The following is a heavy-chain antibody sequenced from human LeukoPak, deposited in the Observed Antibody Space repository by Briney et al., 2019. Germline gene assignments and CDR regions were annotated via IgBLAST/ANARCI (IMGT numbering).Heavy chain of an antibody. Sequence: ASVKVSCKASGYTFSNYGITWVRQAPGQGLEWMGWISGYNGNTNFAQKLQGRVSMTTDTSTYTSDMELRSLRSDDTAVYYCARSLGDSRGYYPVPFDYWGQGTLVIVSS. CDR2: ISGYNGNT. J-gene: IGHJ4*02. CDR1: GYTFSNYG. D-gene: IGHD3-22*01. CDR3: ARSLGDSRGYYPVPFDY. V-gene: IGHV1-18*01.